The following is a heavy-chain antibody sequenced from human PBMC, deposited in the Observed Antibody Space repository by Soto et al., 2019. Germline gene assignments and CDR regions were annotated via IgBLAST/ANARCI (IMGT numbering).Heavy chain of an antibody. CDR3: ARVNATMIVVVTIGGWYFDL. J-gene: IGHJ2*01. Sequence: QVQLQESGPGLVKPSQTLSLTCTVSGGSISSGGYYWSWIRQHPGKGLEWIGYIYYSGSTYYNPSLKSRVTISVDTSKNQFSLKLSSVTAADTAVYYCARVNATMIVVVTIGGWYFDLWGRGTLVTVSS. V-gene: IGHV4-31*03. CDR1: GGSISSGGYY. D-gene: IGHD3-22*01. CDR2: IYYSGST.